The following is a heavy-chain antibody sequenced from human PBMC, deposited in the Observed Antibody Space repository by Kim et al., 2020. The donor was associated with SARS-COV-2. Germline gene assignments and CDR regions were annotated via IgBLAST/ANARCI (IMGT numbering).Heavy chain of an antibody. J-gene: IGHJ3*02. D-gene: IGHD3-22*01. CDR1: GGTFSSYA. Sequence: SVKVSCKASGGTFSSYAISWVRQAPGQGLEWMGGIIPIFGTANYAQKFQGRVTITADESTSTAYMELSSLRSEDTAVYYCARWGGNSDYYDSSGPDAVDISGQGTPVTVSS. CDR2: IIPIFGTA. CDR3: ARWGGNSDYYDSSGPDAVDI. V-gene: IGHV1-69*13.